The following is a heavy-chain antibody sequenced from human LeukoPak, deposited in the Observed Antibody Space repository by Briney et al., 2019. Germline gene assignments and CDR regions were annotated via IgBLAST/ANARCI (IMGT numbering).Heavy chain of an antibody. J-gene: IGHJ6*03. CDR3: ASGDKYCSSTSCSYYYSYMDV. D-gene: IGHD2-2*01. CDR1: GFPFTTYA. V-gene: IGHV3-30-3*01. Sequence: GGSLRLSCAASGFPFTTYAMTWVRQAPGKGLEWVALISYDGSIKNYADSVKGRFTISRDNFKNTLYLQMNSLRAEDTAVYYCASGDKYCSSTSCSYYYSYMDVWGKGTTVTVSS. CDR2: ISYDGSIK.